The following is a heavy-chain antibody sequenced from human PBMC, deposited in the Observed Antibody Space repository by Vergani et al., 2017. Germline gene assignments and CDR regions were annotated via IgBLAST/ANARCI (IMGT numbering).Heavy chain of an antibody. D-gene: IGHD6-13*01. CDR3: ASLLQQLVL. CDR1: LCTFSRSP. Sequence: QVQLVQSGAEVKKPGSSLKVSCTASLCTFSRSPISWVRQAPGQGLEWMGRIIPIFGTANYAQKFQGRVTITADKSTSTAYMELSSLRSEDTAVYYCASLLQQLVLWGQGTLVTVSS. V-gene: IGHV1-69*14. CDR2: IIPIFGTA. J-gene: IGHJ4*02.